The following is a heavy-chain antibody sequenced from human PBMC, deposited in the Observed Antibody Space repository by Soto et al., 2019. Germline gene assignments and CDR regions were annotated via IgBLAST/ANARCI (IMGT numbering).Heavy chain of an antibody. J-gene: IGHJ4*02. CDR2: ISYDGSNK. Sequence: GGSLRLSCAASGFTFSSYAMHWVRQAPGKGLEWVAVISYDGSNKYYADSVKGRFTISRDNSKNTLYLQMNSLRAEDTAVYYCARETIVLMVYATWGYWGQGTLVTVSS. V-gene: IGHV3-30-3*01. CDR3: ARETIVLMVYATWGY. CDR1: GFTFSSYA. D-gene: IGHD2-8*01.